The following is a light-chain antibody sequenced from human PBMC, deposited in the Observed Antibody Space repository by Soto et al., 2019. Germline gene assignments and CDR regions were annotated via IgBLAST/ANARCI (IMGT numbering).Light chain of an antibody. CDR2: SAS. J-gene: IGKJ4*01. CDR1: QTIIRY. CDR3: QQIYSAPLT. V-gene: IGKV1-39*01. Sequence: DIQMTQSPSSLSASVGDRVTITCRASQTIIRYLNWYQQKPGKAPKLLIYSASSLQSGVPSRFVGSGSGTDFTLTISSLHPEDFATYHCQQIYSAPLTFGGGTKVDIK.